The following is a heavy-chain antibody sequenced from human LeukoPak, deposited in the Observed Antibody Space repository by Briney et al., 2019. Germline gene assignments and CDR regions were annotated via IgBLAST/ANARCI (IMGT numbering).Heavy chain of an antibody. D-gene: IGHD3-22*01. CDR3: ARGKYYYDSSSSYRYFDP. CDR2: IYTTGST. J-gene: IGHJ5*02. CDR1: GGSISSYY. V-gene: IGHV4-4*07. Sequence: PSETLSLTCTVSGGSISSYYWSWLRQPAGKGLEWIGRIYTTGSTNYNPSLTSRVTMSIDTSKKQFSLTLTSVTAADTAVYYCARGKYYYDSSSSYRYFDPWGQGTLVTVSS.